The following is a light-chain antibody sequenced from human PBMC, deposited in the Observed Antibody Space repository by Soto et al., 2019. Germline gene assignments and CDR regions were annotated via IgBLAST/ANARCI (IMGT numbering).Light chain of an antibody. CDR2: GAS. V-gene: IGKV3D-15*01. Sequence: EIVMTQSPATLSVSPGERATLSCRASQSVNSNLAWFQQKPGQAPRLLIYGASTRATGIPARFSGSGSGTEFTLTISRLEPEDLAVYYCQQYDNSVWTFGQGTKVDIK. CDR3: QQYDNSVWT. CDR1: QSVNSN. J-gene: IGKJ1*01.